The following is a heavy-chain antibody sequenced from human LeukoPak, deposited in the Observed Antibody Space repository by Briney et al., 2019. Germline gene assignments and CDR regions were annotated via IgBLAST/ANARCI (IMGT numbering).Heavy chain of an antibody. V-gene: IGHV3-23*01. Sequence: GGSLRLSCAASGFTFSNYAMNWVRQAPGKGLEWVSGISDSGGSTYNADPVKGRFTISRDNSKNTLYLQMNSLSAEDTAVYYCAKDSHDYYGSGSLRGYYNYGMDVWGQGTTVTVSS. J-gene: IGHJ6*02. D-gene: IGHD3-10*01. CDR1: GFTFSNYA. CDR2: ISDSGGST. CDR3: AKDSHDYYGSGSLRGYYNYGMDV.